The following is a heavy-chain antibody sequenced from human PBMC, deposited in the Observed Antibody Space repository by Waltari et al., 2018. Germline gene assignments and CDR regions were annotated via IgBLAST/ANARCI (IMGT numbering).Heavy chain of an antibody. Sequence: EVQLVESGGGLVKPGGSLRLSCAASGLSFSSYSMNWVRQAPGKWLEWVSSITSSGGHLNYADSVKGRFTISRDNAKNSLYLQMNSLRVEDTAVYYCARDPHDSNWSSRFDPWGQGTLVTVSS. J-gene: IGHJ5*02. CDR3: ARDPHDSNWSSRFDP. CDR1: GLSFSSYS. D-gene: IGHD4-4*01. V-gene: IGHV3-21*02. CDR2: ITSSGGHL.